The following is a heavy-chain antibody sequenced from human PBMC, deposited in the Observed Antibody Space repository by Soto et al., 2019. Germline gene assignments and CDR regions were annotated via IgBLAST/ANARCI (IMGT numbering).Heavy chain of an antibody. V-gene: IGHV4-59*11. D-gene: IGHD5-18*01. CDR2: IYYSGTT. CDR1: GACISRQK. J-gene: IGHJ6*02. CDR3: SRPTSAYSRGYGRDV. Sequence: XASRSPTRTVCGACISRQKLACSGQSPGKGLEWIGYIYYSGTTNYNPSLRSRVAISVDTSNNQFSLRLTSVTAADTAVYHCSRPTSAYSRGYGRDVCGQRTTVSVSS.